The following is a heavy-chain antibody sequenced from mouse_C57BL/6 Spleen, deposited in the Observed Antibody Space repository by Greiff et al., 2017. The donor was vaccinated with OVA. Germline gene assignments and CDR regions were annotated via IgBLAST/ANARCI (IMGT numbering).Heavy chain of an antibody. CDR1: GYSITSGYY. CDR2: ISYDGSN. Sequence: EVKLMEAGSDLLKPSQSLSLTCSVTGYSITSGYYWNWIRQFPGNKLEWMGYISYDGSNNYNPSLKNRISITRDTSKNQFFLKLNSVTTEDTATYYCAREGRYGSSEYYAMDYWGQGTSVTVSS. CDR3: AREGRYGSSEYYAMDY. D-gene: IGHD1-1*01. V-gene: IGHV3-6*01. J-gene: IGHJ4*01.